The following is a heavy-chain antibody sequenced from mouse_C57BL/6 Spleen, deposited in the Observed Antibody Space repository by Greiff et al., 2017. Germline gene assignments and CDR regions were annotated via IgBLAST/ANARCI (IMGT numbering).Heavy chain of an antibody. J-gene: IGHJ4*01. CDR2: IWSGGST. V-gene: IGHV2-2*01. CDR1: GFSLTSYG. D-gene: IGHD1-1*01. CDR3: ARGPYYYGSSLYAMDY. Sequence: VKLVESGPGLVQPSQSLSITCTVSGFSLTSYGVHWVRQSPGKGLEWLGVIWSGGSTDYNAAFISRLSISKDNSKSQVFFKMNSLQADDTAIYYCARGPYYYGSSLYAMDYWGQGTSVTVSS.